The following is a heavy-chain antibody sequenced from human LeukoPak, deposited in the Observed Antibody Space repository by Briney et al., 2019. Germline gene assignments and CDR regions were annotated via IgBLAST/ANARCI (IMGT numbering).Heavy chain of an antibody. V-gene: IGHV3-53*01. CDR1: GFTVSSNY. CDR3: ARESAAAGLDP. D-gene: IGHD6-13*01. J-gene: IGHJ5*02. Sequence: GGSLRLSCAASGFTVSSNYMSWVRQAPGKGLEWVSVIYSGGSTYYADSVKGRFTISRDNSKNTLYLQMSSLRAEDTAVYYCARESAAAGLDPWGQGTLVTVSS. CDR2: IYSGGST.